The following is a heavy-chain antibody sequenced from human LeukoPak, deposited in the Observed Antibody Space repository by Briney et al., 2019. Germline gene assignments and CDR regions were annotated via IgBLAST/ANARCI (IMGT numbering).Heavy chain of an antibody. CDR3: ARGNHGDYYFDY. CDR1: GGTFSSYT. Sequence: SVKVSCKASGGTFSSYTISWVRRAPGQGLEWMGRIIPILGIANYAQKFQGRVTITADKSTSTAYMELSSLRSEDTAVYYCARGNHGDYYFDYWGQETLVTVSS. V-gene: IGHV1-69*02. J-gene: IGHJ4*02. CDR2: IIPILGIA. D-gene: IGHD4-17*01.